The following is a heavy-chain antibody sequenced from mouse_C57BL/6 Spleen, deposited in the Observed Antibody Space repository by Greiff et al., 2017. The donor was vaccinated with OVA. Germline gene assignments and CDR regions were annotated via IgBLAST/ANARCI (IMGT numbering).Heavy chain of an antibody. CDR1: GYDFTNYL. CDR3: ASPANWDRAWFAY. J-gene: IGHJ3*01. V-gene: IGHV1-54*01. CDR2: INPGSGGT. Sequence: VQLQQSGAELVRPGTSVKVSCKASGYDFTNYLIEWVKQRPGQGLEWIGVINPGSGGTNYNEKFKGKATLTADKSSSTAYMQLSSLTSEDSAVDFCASPANWDRAWFAYWGQGTLVTVSA. D-gene: IGHD4-1*01.